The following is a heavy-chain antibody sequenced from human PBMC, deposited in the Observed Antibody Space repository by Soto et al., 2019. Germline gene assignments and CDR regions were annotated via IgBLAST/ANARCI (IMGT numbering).Heavy chain of an antibody. Sequence: QINLKESGPTLVKPTQTLTLTCSFSGFSLTTAGVGVGWVPQSPGEALEWLALIYWDDDERYSPSLKTRLTITKDTSKNQVVLKMTNMAPVDTATYYCAHSRNLITEDAQVGDFDYWGQGTLVTVSS. CDR2: IYWDDDE. D-gene: IGHD3-10*01. J-gene: IGHJ4*02. CDR1: GFSLTTAGVG. CDR3: AHSRNLITEDAQVGDFDY. V-gene: IGHV2-5*02.